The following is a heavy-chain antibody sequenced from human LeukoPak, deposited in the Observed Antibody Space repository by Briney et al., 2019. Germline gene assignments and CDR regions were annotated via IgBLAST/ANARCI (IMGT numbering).Heavy chain of an antibody. CDR3: ARVLAAAAKTVDY. CDR2: MNPNSGNT. D-gene: IGHD6-13*01. Sequence: GASVKVSCKASGYTFTSYDINWVRQATGQGLEWMGWMNPNSGNTGYAQKFQGRVTMTRDTSISTAYMELSRLRSDDTAVYYCARVLAAAAKTVDYWGQGTLVTVSS. J-gene: IGHJ4*02. V-gene: IGHV1-8*01. CDR1: GYTFTSYD.